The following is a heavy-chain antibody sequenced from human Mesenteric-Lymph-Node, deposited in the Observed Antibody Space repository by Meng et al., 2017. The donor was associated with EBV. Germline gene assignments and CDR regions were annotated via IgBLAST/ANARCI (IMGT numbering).Heavy chain of an antibody. J-gene: IGHJ5*02. CDR1: GGPVRSYT. Sequence: QAQLVRAGAVVKNPGSSVKVSCRASGGPVRSYTIGWVRQAPGQGLEWMGGIVPMFGTTNYAQKFQGRVTITADESTSTAYMEVRSLTSEDTAVYYCARPEQWVGAPPFDPWGQGTLVTASS. CDR2: IVPMFGTT. V-gene: IGHV1-69*01. D-gene: IGHD6-19*01. CDR3: ARPEQWVGAPPFDP.